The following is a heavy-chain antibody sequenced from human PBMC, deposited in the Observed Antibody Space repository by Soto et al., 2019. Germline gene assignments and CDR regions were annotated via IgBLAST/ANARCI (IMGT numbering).Heavy chain of an antibody. CDR2: INHSGST. Sequence: SETLSLTCAVYGGSFSGYYWSWIRQPPGKGLEWIGEINHSGSTNYNPSLKSRVTISVDTSKNQFSLKLSSVTAADTAVYYCARGAVMDYWGQGTLVTVSS. D-gene: IGHD3-16*01. CDR3: ARGAVMDY. V-gene: IGHV4-34*01. J-gene: IGHJ4*02. CDR1: GGSFSGYY.